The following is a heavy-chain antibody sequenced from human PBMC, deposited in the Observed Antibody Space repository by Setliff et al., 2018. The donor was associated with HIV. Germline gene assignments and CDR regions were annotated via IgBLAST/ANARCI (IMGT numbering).Heavy chain of an antibody. Sequence: SETLSLTCAVSGYSISSGYYWGWIRQPPGKGLEWIGSIYHSGSTYYNTSLKSRLTISVDTSKNQFSLKLSSVTAADTAMYYCAAAITFGGVIVIWGQGTLVTVSS. CDR3: AAAITFGGVIVI. J-gene: IGHJ4*02. V-gene: IGHV4-38-2*01. D-gene: IGHD3-16*02. CDR1: GYSISSGYY. CDR2: IYHSGST.